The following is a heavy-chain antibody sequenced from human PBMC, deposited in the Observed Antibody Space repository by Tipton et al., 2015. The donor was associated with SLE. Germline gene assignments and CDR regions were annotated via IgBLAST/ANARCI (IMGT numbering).Heavy chain of an antibody. V-gene: IGHV4-34*01. CDR2: INHSGST. D-gene: IGHD1-26*01. J-gene: IGHJ4*02. Sequence: TLSLTCAVYGGSFSGYYWSWIRQPPGKGLEWIGEINHSGSTNYNPSLKSRVTISVDTSKHQFSLRLSSVTAADTAVYYCARELVGGGKDFFDYFDYWGQGTLVTVSS. CDR1: GGSFSGYY. CDR3: ARELVGGGKDFFDYFDY.